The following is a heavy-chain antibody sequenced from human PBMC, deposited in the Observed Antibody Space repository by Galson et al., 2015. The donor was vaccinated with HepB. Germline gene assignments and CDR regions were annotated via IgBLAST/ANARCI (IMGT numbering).Heavy chain of an antibody. CDR2: ISSSGSTI. D-gene: IGHD2-2*01. J-gene: IGHJ4*02. CDR3: ARDTMGLDYFDY. Sequence: SLRLSCAASGFTFSDYYMSWIRQAPGKGLEWVSYISSSGSTIYYADSVKGRFTISRDNAKNTLYLQMNSLRAEDTAVYYRARDTMGLDYFDYWGQGTLVTVSS. CDR1: GFTFSDYY. V-gene: IGHV3-11*01.